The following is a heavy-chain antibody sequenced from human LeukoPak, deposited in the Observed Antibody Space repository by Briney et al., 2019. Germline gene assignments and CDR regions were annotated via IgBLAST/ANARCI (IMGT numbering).Heavy chain of an antibody. CDR2: IYSGGST. Sequence: GGSLRLSCAASGFTVSSNYMSWVRQAPGKGLEWVSVIYSGGSTYYADSVKGRFTISRDNSKNTLYLQMNSLRAADTAVYYCARDRRGITGTTALDYWGQGTQVTVSS. J-gene: IGHJ4*02. V-gene: IGHV3-66*02. D-gene: IGHD1-20*01. CDR3: ARDRRGITGTTALDY. CDR1: GFTVSSNY.